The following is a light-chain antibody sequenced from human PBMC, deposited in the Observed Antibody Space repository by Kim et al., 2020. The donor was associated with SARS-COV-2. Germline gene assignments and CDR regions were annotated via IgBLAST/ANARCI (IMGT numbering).Light chain of an antibody. V-gene: IGKV3-20*01. CDR3: QQYESSPPSYT. J-gene: IGKJ2*01. CDR1: QSVSSTY. Sequence: PGERATRSCRASQSVSSTYLAWYQQKPGQAPRLLIYGATNRATGIPDRFSGSGSVTDFTLTISRLEPEDFAVYYCQQYESSPPSYTFGQGTKLEI. CDR2: GAT.